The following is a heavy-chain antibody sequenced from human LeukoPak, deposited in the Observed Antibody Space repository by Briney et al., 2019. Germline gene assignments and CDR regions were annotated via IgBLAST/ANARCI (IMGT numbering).Heavy chain of an antibody. V-gene: IGHV3-48*04. CDR1: GFTFSSYS. CDR2: ISSSSSTI. Sequence: GGSLRLSCAASGFTFSSYSMKWVRRAPGKGLEWVSYISSSSSTIYYADSVKGRFTISRDNDKKSLYLQMNSLRAEDTAVYYCARVVEMATTGAFDIWGQGTMVTVSS. D-gene: IGHD5-24*01. J-gene: IGHJ3*02. CDR3: ARVVEMATTGAFDI.